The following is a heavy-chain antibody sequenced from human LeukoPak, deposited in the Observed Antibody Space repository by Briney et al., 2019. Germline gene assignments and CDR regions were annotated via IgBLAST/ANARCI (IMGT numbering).Heavy chain of an antibody. D-gene: IGHD6-6*01. CDR1: GFTFSRYG. Sequence: GGSLRLSCAASGFTFSRYGMHGARQAPGKGLEWVAFIRYDGSQNFYADSVKGRFPISRDNSKNTLYLQMDSLRGEDTAVYYCAKDPDRFSSSSLYYFDYWGQGTLVTVSS. CDR2: IRYDGSQN. V-gene: IGHV3-30*02. CDR3: AKDPDRFSSSSLYYFDY. J-gene: IGHJ4*02.